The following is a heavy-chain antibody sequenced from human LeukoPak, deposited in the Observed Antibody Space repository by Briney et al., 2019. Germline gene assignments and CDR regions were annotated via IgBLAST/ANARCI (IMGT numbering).Heavy chain of an antibody. CDR3: AKDYGPLSSY. V-gene: IGHV4-39*07. CDR2: MYYSGST. D-gene: IGHD4-17*01. J-gene: IGHJ4*02. Sequence: SETLSLTCTVSGGSISSYYWGWIRQPPGKGLEWIGSMYYSGSTYYNPSLKSRVTISINTSKNQFSLKLSSVTAADTAVYYCAKDYGPLSSYWGQGILVTVSS. CDR1: GGSISSYY.